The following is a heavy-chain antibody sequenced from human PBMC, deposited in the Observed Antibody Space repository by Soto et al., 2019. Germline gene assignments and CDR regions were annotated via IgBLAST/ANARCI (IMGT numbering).Heavy chain of an antibody. CDR1: GYTFTSYY. CDR2: INPSGGST. J-gene: IGHJ4*02. D-gene: IGHD4-17*01. V-gene: IGHV1-46*01. CDR3: ATRGPSTVNTAFDY. Sequence: ASVKVSCKASGYTFTSYYIHWVRQAPGQGLEWMGIINPSGGSTNYAQEFQRRVTVTSDTSTSTVYMALRSLRSDDTAVYYCATRGPSTVNTAFDYWGQGTLVTVSS.